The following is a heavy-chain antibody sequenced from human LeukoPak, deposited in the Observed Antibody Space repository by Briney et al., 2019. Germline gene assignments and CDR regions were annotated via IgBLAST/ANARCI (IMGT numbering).Heavy chain of an antibody. D-gene: IGHD2-2*01. CDR3: ARATRGYYYYYMDV. J-gene: IGHJ6*03. CDR2: IYYSGST. Sequence: SETLSLTCTVSGGSISSYYWSWIRQPPGKGLEWIGYIYYSGSTNYNPSLKSRVTISADTSKNQFSLKMSSVTAADTAVYYCARATRGYYYYYMDVWGKGTTVAISS. V-gene: IGHV4-59*12. CDR1: GGSISSYY.